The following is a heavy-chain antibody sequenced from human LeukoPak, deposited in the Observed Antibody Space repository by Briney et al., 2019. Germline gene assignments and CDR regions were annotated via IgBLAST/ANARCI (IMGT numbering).Heavy chain of an antibody. D-gene: IGHD6-19*01. V-gene: IGHV1-2*02. CDR3: ARREWLLDYGMDV. J-gene: IGHJ6*02. CDR2: INPNSGGT. CDR1: GYTFTGYY. Sequence: GASVKVSCKASGYTFTGYYMHWVRQAPGQGLEWMGWINPNSGGTNYAQKFQGRVTMTRDTSISTAYMELSRLRSDDTAVYYCARREWLLDYGMDVWGQGTTVTVSS.